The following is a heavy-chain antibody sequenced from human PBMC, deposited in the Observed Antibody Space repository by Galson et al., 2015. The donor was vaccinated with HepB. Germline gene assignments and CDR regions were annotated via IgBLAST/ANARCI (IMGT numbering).Heavy chain of an antibody. CDR2: ISAYNGNA. V-gene: IGHV1-18*01. CDR1: GNTYTSFG. Sequence: SVKVSCKASGNTYTSFGITWVRQAPGRGLEWMGWISAYNGNAKYSQSLQGRVSMTIETSTKTAYMELRSLRSDDTAMYYCAHSRVERLRDPHYYDVSGFYEDWGQGTLVTVSS. CDR3: AHSRVERLRDPHYYDVSGFYED. J-gene: IGHJ4*02. D-gene: IGHD3-22*01.